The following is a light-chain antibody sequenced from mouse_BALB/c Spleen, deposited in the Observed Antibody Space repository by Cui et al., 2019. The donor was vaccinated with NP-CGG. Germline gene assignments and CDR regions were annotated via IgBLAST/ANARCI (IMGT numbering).Light chain of an antibody. CDR3: ALWYSNHWV. CDR2: GTN. CDR1: TGAVTTSNY. J-gene: IGLJ1*01. V-gene: IGLV1*01. Sequence: QALLIQESALTTSPGETVTLTCRSSTGAVTTSNYANWVQEKPDHLFTGLIGGTNNRAPGVPARFSGSLIGDKAALTITGAQTEDEAIYFCALWYSNHWVFGGGTKLTVL.